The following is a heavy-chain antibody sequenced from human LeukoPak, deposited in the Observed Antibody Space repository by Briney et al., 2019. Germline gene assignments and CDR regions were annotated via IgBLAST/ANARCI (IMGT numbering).Heavy chain of an antibody. CDR1: GGSFSGYY. CDR2: INHSGST. J-gene: IGHJ6*04. Sequence: PSQTLSLACAVYGGSFSGYYWSWIRQPPGQGLKWIGEINHSGSTNYNPSLKSRVTISVDTSTNQFSLKLSSVTAADTAVYYCARAAGHAGSPYYYYYYGMDVWGKGTTVTVSS. D-gene: IGHD3-10*01. CDR3: ARAAGHAGSPYYYYYYGMDV. V-gene: IGHV4-34*01.